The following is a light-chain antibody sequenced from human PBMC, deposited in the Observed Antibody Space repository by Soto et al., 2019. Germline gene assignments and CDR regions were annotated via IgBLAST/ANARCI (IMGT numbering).Light chain of an antibody. CDR1: QSVRSGR. CDR2: DAS. CDR3: QEYEYSPPIT. V-gene: IGKV3-20*01. J-gene: IGKJ5*01. Sequence: EIVLTQSPDTLSLSPGERATLSCRASQSVRSGRLAWYQQKPGQAPRLVIFDASNRASGIPVRFSGSGSGTYFTLTITRLEPEDFAEYYCQEYEYSPPITHGLRARLEIK.